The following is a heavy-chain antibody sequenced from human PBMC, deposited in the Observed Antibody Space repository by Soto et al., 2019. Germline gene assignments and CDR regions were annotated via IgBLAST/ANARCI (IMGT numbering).Heavy chain of an antibody. CDR1: GGSISSYY. Sequence: SETLSLTCTVSGGSISSYYWSWIRQPAGKGLEWIGRIYTSGSTNYNPSLKSRVTMSVDTSKNQFSLKLSSVTAADTAAYFCARRCNRPNCYGMDVWGQGTTVTVSS. J-gene: IGHJ6*02. CDR3: ARRCNRPNCYGMDV. V-gene: IGHV4-4*07. D-gene: IGHD6-6*01. CDR2: IYTSGST.